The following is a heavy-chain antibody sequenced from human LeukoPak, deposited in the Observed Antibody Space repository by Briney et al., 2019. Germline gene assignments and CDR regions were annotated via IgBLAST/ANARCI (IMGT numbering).Heavy chain of an antibody. CDR2: LSDSGTNT. V-gene: IGHV3-23*01. CDR3: AKSGSYFINNFDY. CDR1: GSTFTIYA. D-gene: IGHD1-26*01. J-gene: IGHJ4*02. Sequence: PGGSLRLSCAASGSTFTIYAMSWVRQAPGKGLEWVSTLSDSGTNTYYADSVKGRFTISRDNSKNTLYLQMNSLRAEDTAVYYCAKSGSYFINNFDYWGQGTLVTVSS.